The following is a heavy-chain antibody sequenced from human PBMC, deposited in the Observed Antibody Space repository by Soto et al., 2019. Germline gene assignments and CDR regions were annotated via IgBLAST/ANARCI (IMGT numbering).Heavy chain of an antibody. CDR1: GGTVASSHW. J-gene: IGHJ5*02. V-gene: IGHV4-4*02. CDR2: VYHTGDT. Sequence: QVQLQESGPRLVKPSESLSLTCGVSGGTVASSHWWSWVRQSPGRGLEWIGNVYHTGDTNFNPSLQRRVTFSVEKSNNQFSLRLTSVTAADTAVYFCAREIVTAGGNNYFDPWGPGTLVTVSS. CDR3: AREIVTAGGNNYFDP. D-gene: IGHD2-21*02.